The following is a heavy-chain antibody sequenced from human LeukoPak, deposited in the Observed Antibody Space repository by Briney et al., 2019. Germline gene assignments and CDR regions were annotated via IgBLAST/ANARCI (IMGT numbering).Heavy chain of an antibody. CDR2: ISYDGSNK. V-gene: IGHV3-30*18. Sequence: PGGSLRLSCAASGFTFSSYGMHWVRQAPGKGLEWVAVISYDGSNKYYADSVKGRFTISRDNSKNTLYLQMNSLRAEGAAVYYCAKAGRSYFDYWGQGTLVTVSS. J-gene: IGHJ4*02. D-gene: IGHD3-10*01. CDR1: GFTFSSYG. CDR3: AKAGRSYFDY.